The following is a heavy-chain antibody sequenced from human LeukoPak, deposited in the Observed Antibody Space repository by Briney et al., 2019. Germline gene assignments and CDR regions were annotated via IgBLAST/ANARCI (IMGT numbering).Heavy chain of an antibody. D-gene: IGHD6-19*01. J-gene: IGHJ4*02. CDR2: INSDGSST. V-gene: IGHV3-74*01. CDR3: ARGRGSGCSDY. CDR1: GSTFSSYW. Sequence: GGSLRLSCAASGSTFSSYWMHWVRQAPGKGLVWVSRINSDGSSTSYADSVKGRFTISRDNAKNTLYLQMNSLRAEDTAVYYCARGRGSGCSDYWGQGTLVTVSS.